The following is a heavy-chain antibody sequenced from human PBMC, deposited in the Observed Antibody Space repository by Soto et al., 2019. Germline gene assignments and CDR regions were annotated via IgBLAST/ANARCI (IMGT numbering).Heavy chain of an antibody. J-gene: IGHJ4*02. Sequence: EVHLVESGGGLVQPGGSLRLSCAASGFTFTDYWMHWVRQSPGKGLVWVSHIHSDGATTTYAESVKGRFTISRDNARNTVSLQMNGLRVDDTAVYYCARGGIGSFDYWGQGALGSVSS. V-gene: IGHV3-74*03. D-gene: IGHD3-16*01. CDR3: ARGGIGSFDY. CDR1: GFTFTDYW. CDR2: IHSDGATT.